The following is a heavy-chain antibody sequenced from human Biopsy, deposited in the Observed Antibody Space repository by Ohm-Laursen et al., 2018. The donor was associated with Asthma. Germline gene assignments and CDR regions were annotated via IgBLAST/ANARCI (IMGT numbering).Heavy chain of an antibody. V-gene: IGHV1-18*04. CDR3: ASPSSSREILYYYYNMDI. J-gene: IGHJ6*02. CDR2: SSAYNGHT. D-gene: IGHD6-13*01. CDR1: GYTFTDYG. Sequence: ATVKISCKASGYTFTDYGIAWVRQAPGQGLEWMGWSSAYNGHTKYAQKFQDRVTMTTDKSTNTAHMELRSLTSDDTAVYYCASPSSSREILYYYYNMDIWGQGTTVTV.